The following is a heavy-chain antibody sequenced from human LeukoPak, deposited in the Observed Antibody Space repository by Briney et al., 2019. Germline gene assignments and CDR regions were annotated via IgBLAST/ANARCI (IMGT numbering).Heavy chain of an antibody. V-gene: IGHV5-51*01. CDR3: ASPLGYCSGGTCPYDAFDI. CDR1: GCSFTTYW. J-gene: IGHJ3*02. D-gene: IGHD2-15*01. CDR2: IYPGDSNT. Sequence: ESLKISCKGSGCSFTTYWIGWVRQMPGEGLEWMGIIYPGDSNTRYSPSFQGQVTISADKSITTAHLQWSSLKASDTAMYFCASPLGYCSGGTCPYDAFDIWGQGTMVTVSS.